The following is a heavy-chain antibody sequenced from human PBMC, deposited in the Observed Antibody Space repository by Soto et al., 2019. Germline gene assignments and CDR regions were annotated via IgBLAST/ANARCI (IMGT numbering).Heavy chain of an antibody. J-gene: IGHJ4*02. Sequence: PSETLSLTCTVSGGSISSYYWSWIRQPPGKGLEWIGYIYYSGSTNYNPSLKSRVTISVDTSKNQFSLRLSSVTAADTAVYYCDREYGSSWFRFDYWGQGTLVTVSS. CDR3: DREYGSSWFRFDY. V-gene: IGHV4-59*08. CDR2: IYYSGST. D-gene: IGHD6-13*01. CDR1: GGSISSYY.